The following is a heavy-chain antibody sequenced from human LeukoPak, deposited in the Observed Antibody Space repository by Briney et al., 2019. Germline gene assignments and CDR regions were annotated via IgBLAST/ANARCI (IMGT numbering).Heavy chain of an antibody. J-gene: IGHJ5*02. CDR2: ISGSGGST. V-gene: IGHV3-23*01. CDR1: GFTFSSYA. CDR3: AKDGAHYDILTGYSDWLDP. Sequence: LSGGSLRLSCAASGFTFSSYAMSWVRQAPGKGLEWVSAISGSGGSTYYADSVKGRFTISRDNSKNTLYLQMNSLRAGDTAVYYCAKDGAHYDILTGYSDWLDPWGQGTLVTVSS. D-gene: IGHD3-9*01.